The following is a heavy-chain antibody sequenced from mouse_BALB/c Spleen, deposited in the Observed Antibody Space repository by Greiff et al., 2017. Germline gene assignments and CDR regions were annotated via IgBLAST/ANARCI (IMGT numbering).Heavy chain of an antibody. D-gene: IGHD1-1*01. J-gene: IGHJ2*01. CDR1: GYSITSDYA. CDR2: ISYSGST. CDR3: ARGEIYYYGSSYFDY. V-gene: IGHV3-2*02. Sequence: EVMLVESGPGLVKPSQSLSLTCTVTGYSITSDYAWNWIRQFPGNKLEWMGYISYSGSTSYNPSLKSRISITRDTSKNQFFLQLNSVTTEDTATYYCARGEIYYYGSSYFDYWGQGTTLTVSS.